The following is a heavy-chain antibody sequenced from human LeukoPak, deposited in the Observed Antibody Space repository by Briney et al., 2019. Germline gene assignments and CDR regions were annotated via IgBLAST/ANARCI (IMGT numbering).Heavy chain of an antibody. Sequence: PGGSLRLSCAASGFTFSSYGMSWVRQAPGKGLEWVSAISGSGDNTYYADSVKGRFTISRDNSKNTLYLQVNSLRAEDTAVYYCATGGYFFGSGTPPPFDYWGQGTLVTVSS. V-gene: IGHV3-23*01. J-gene: IGHJ4*02. CDR2: ISGSGDNT. CDR3: ATGGYFFGSGTPPPFDY. CDR1: GFTFSSYG. D-gene: IGHD3-10*01.